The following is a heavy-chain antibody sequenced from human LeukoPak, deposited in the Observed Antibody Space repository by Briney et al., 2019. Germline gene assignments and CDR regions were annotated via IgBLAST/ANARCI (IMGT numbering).Heavy chain of an antibody. CDR3: ARDYYDSRGEAVDI. CDR2: IYYSGNT. V-gene: IGHV4-59*11. CDR1: GGSISSHY. Sequence: SETLSLTCTVSGGSISSHYWSWIRQPPGKGLEWIGHIYYSGNTNYNPALKSRLTISVDTSKNQFSLRLTSVTAAGTAMYYCARDYYDSRGEAVDIWGQGTMVTVSS. D-gene: IGHD3-22*01. J-gene: IGHJ3*02.